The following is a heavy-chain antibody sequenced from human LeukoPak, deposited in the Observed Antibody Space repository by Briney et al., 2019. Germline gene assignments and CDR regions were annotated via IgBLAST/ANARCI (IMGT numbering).Heavy chain of an antibody. V-gene: IGHV3-48*03. CDR2: ISSSGSTI. Sequence: GGSLRLSCAASGFTFSSYEMNWVRQAPGKGLEWVSYISSSGSTIYYADSVKGRFTISRDNAKNSLYLQMNSLRAEDTGVYYCAGGDTVAGSYHLDYSGQGTLDTVSP. J-gene: IGHJ4*02. D-gene: IGHD6-19*01. CDR1: GFTFSSYE. CDR3: AGGDTVAGSYHLDY.